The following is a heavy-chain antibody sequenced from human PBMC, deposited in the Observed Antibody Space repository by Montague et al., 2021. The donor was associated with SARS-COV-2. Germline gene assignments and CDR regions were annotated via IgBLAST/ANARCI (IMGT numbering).Heavy chain of an antibody. D-gene: IGHD6-13*01. CDR1: GFTFSSYA. Sequence: SLRLSCAASGFTFSSYAMSWVRQAPGKGLEWVSVIYSGGSSTYYADSVKGRFTISRDNTNNTLNLKMNSLRAEDTALYYCAKDSLAAAGTVDYWGQGTLVTVSS. J-gene: IGHJ4*02. V-gene: IGHV3-23*03. CDR2: IYSGGSST. CDR3: AKDSLAAAGTVDY.